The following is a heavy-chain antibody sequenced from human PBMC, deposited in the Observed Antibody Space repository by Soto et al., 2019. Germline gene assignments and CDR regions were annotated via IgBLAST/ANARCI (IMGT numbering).Heavy chain of an antibody. D-gene: IGHD1-1*01. J-gene: IGHJ4*02. V-gene: IGHV3-30*18. Sequence: QVQLVESEGGVVQPGRSLRLSCTASGFTFSNYDMHWVRQAPGKGLEWVTVISYDGNVAYYADSVKGRFTSSRDNSKNTLYLQMNSLRTEDTAVYYCAKEGPITNWYFDYWGQGTLVTVSS. CDR3: AKEGPITNWYFDY. CDR1: GFTFSNYD. CDR2: ISYDGNVA.